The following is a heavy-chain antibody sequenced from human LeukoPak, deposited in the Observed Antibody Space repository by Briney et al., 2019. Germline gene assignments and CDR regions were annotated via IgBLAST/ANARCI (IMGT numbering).Heavy chain of an antibody. J-gene: IGHJ4*02. D-gene: IGHD6-19*01. Sequence: SETLSLTCTVSGGSISSYYWSWIRQPPGKGLEWIGYIYTSGSTNYNPSLNSRVTISVDTSKNQFSLKLSSVTAADTAVYYCARGDQPAGYFDYWGQGTLVTVSS. CDR3: ARGDQPAGYFDY. CDR1: GGSISSYY. V-gene: IGHV4-4*09. CDR2: IYTSGST.